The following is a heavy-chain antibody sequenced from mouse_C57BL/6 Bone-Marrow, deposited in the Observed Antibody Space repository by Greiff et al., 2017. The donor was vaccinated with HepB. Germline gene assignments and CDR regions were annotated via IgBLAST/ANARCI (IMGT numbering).Heavy chain of an antibody. D-gene: IGHD4-1*01. Sequence: EVQGVESGGGLVKPGGSLKLSCAASGFTFSSYTMSWVRQTPEKRLEWVATISGGGGNTYYPDSVKGRFTISRDNAKNTLYLQMSSLRSEDTALYYCAWPNWDPFAYWGQGTLVTVSA. J-gene: IGHJ3*01. CDR1: GFTFSSYT. CDR3: AWPNWDPFAY. CDR2: ISGGGGNT. V-gene: IGHV5-9*01.